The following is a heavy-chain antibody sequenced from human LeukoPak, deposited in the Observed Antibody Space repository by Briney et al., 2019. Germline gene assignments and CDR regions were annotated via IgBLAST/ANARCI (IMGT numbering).Heavy chain of an antibody. J-gene: IGHJ4*02. V-gene: IGHV4-39*07. D-gene: IGHD6-19*01. CDR1: GDSISSRY. CDR3: ARVSGSSGWYDY. CDR2: IYYSGST. Sequence: SETLSLTCAVSGDSISSRYWSWIRQPPGKGLEWIGSIYYSGSTYYNPSLKSRVTISVDTSKNQFSLKLSSVTAADTAVYYCARVSGSSGWYDYWGQGTLVTVSS.